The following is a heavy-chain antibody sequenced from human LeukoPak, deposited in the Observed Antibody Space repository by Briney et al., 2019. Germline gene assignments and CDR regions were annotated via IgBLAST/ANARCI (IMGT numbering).Heavy chain of an antibody. V-gene: IGHV4-61*02. CDR3: ARGDPSRVIRGAFDI. Sequence: PSETLSLTCTVSGGSISSGSYYWSWIRQPAGKGLEWIGRIYTSGSTNYNPSLKSRVTISVDTSKNQFSLKLSSVTAADTAVYYCARGDPSRVIRGAFDIWGQGTMVTVSS. J-gene: IGHJ3*02. D-gene: IGHD3-16*02. CDR2: IYTSGST. CDR1: GGSISSGSYY.